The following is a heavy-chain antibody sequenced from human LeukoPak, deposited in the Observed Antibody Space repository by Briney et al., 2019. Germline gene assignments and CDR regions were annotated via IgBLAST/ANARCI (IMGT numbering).Heavy chain of an antibody. Sequence: GRSLRLSFAASGFTFSSYGMHWVRQAPGKGLEWVAVISYDGSNKYYADSVKGRFTISRDNSKNTLYLQMNSLRAEDTAVYYCAKDGGYDYGDSGYFDYWGQGTLVTVSS. CDR1: GFTFSSYG. J-gene: IGHJ4*02. CDR2: ISYDGSNK. D-gene: IGHD4-17*01. CDR3: AKDGGYDYGDSGYFDY. V-gene: IGHV3-30*18.